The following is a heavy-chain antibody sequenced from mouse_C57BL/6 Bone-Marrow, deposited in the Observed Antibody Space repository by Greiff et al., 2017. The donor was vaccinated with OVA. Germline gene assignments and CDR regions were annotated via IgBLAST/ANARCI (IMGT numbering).Heavy chain of an antibody. CDR2: INPNNGGT. CDR1: GYTFTDYY. D-gene: IGHD1-1*01. J-gene: IGHJ2*01. V-gene: IGHV1-26*01. Sequence: EVQLQQSGPELVKPGASVKISCKASGYTFTDYYMNWVKQSHAKSLEWIGDINPNNGGTSYNQKFKGKATLTVDKSSSTAYMELRSLTSEDSAVYYCARDYCGSSDYWGQGTTLTVSS. CDR3: ARDYCGSSDY.